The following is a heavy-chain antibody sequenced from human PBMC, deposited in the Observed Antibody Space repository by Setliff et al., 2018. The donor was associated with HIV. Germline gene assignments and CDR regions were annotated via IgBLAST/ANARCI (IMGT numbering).Heavy chain of an antibody. CDR2: IYHSGST. CDR3: ARRPAGAVAGGYGMDV. CDR1: NYSISSAYY. J-gene: IGHJ6*02. D-gene: IGHD6-19*01. V-gene: IGHV4-38-2*01. Sequence: SETLSLTCAVPNYSISSAYYWGWIRHPPGKGLEWIGSIYHSGSTYYNPSLKSRVTISVDTSKNQFSLKLSSVTAADTAVYYCARRPAGAVAGGYGMDVWGQGTTVTVSS.